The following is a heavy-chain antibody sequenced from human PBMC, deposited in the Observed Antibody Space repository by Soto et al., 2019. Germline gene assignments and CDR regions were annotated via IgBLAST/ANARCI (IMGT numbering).Heavy chain of an antibody. J-gene: IGHJ6*02. Sequence: SVKVSCKASGYTFTSYGISWVRRAPGQGLEWMGWITAYNGNAKYSQKFQGRVTITRDTSTSTAYMELRSLRSEDTAVYYCARDLSWSGWYSPYYYYGMDVWGQGTTVTVSS. CDR2: ITAYNGNA. CDR1: GYTFTSYG. V-gene: IGHV1-18*01. D-gene: IGHD6-19*01. CDR3: ARDLSWSGWYSPYYYYGMDV.